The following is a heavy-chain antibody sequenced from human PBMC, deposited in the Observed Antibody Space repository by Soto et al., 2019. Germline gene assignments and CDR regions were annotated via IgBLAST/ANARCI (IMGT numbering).Heavy chain of an antibody. CDR3: ARRVVLVPAAKHYYYGMDV. CDR2: IIPIFGTA. CDR1: GGTFSSYA. J-gene: IGHJ6*02. D-gene: IGHD2-2*01. V-gene: IGHV1-69*13. Sequence: VASVKVSCTASGGTFSSYAISWVRQAPGQGLEWMGGIIPIFGTANYAQKFQGRVTITADESTSTAYMELSSLRSEDTAVYYCARRVVLVPAAKHYYYGMDVWGQGTTVTVSS.